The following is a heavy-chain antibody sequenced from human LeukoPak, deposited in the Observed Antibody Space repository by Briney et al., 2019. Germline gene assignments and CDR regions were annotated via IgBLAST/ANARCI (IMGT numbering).Heavy chain of an antibody. D-gene: IGHD2-15*01. Sequence: GGSLRLSCAASGFTFDDYGMSWVRHAPGKGLEWVSGINRNGDITGYADSVKGRFIISRDNAKNTLYLQMNSLRAEDTAVYYCARVRCSGGSCQKYYYYYMDVWGKGTTVTISS. V-gene: IGHV3-20*04. CDR2: INRNGDIT. CDR3: ARVRCSGGSCQKYYYYYMDV. J-gene: IGHJ6*03. CDR1: GFTFDDYG.